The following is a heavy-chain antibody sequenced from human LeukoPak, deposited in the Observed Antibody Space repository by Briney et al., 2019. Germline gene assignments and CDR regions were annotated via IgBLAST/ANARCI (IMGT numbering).Heavy chain of an antibody. D-gene: IGHD3-22*01. Sequence: SETLSLTCTVSGGSISSYYWSWIRQPAGKGLEWIGRIYTSGSTNYNPSLKSRVTMSVDTSKNQFSLKLSSVTAADTAVYYCAREAWYYYDSNGYYQHLPFDYWGQGTLVTVSS. CDR1: GGSISSYY. J-gene: IGHJ4*02. CDR3: AREAWYYYDSNGYYQHLPFDY. V-gene: IGHV4-4*07. CDR2: IYTSGST.